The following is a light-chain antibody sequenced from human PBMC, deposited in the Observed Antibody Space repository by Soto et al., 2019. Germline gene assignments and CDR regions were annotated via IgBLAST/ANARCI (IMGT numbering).Light chain of an antibody. CDR3: QQYNSSPFT. CDR1: QRVSSSY. V-gene: IGKV3-20*01. J-gene: IGKJ4*01. CDR2: GAS. Sequence: EIGLAQSPGTLSLSPGERATLSCRASQRVSSSYLAWYQQRPGQAPRLLIHGASRRATGIPDRFSGSGSGTDFTLTISRLEPEDFAVYYCQQYNSSPFTFGGGTKVDIK.